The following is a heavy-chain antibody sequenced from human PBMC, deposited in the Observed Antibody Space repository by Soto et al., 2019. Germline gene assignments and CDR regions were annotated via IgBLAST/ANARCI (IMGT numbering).Heavy chain of an antibody. J-gene: IGHJ3*02. CDR1: GFTFSGYV. V-gene: IGHV3-23*01. CDR3: RGAITAFDI. D-gene: IGHD2-2*01. Sequence: GGSLRLSCAASGFTFSGYVMSWVRQAPGKGLEWVSTISASGESTYYADSVRGRFTISRDNSKNTLYLQVNSLRVEDTAIYYCRGAITAFDIWGQGTMVTVSS. CDR2: ISASGEST.